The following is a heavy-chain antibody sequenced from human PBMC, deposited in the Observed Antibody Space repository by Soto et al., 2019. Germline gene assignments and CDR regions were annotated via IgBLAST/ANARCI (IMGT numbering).Heavy chain of an antibody. CDR3: ARLRIATNNYKWFDP. CDR2: IYVTGAV. J-gene: IGHJ5*02. CDR1: GAALNSGNYY. Sequence: LSLTCSVSGAALNSGNYYWSWIRQVPGKGLEWIGHIYVTGAVDYNPSLRDRITISQDTSEKQFSLNLRLVTAADTAVYYCARLRIATNNYKWFDPWGQGTLVTVSS. D-gene: IGHD2-21*01. V-gene: IGHV4-31*03.